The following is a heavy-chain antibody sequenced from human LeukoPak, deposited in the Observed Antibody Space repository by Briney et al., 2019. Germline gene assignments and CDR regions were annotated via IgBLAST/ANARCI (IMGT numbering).Heavy chain of an antibody. CDR3: ARDWGAYYHFFDY. D-gene: IGHD3-22*01. CDR2: IKQDGSER. V-gene: IGHV3-7*01. CDR1: GFSMSVYW. J-gene: IGHJ4*02. Sequence: GGSLVLSCEASGFSMSVYWMSWVRQAPGKGLEGVGNIKQDGSERNYVDSVKGRFTISRDNAKKSLYLQINSLRAEDTAVYYCARDWGAYYHFFDYWGQGTLVTVSS.